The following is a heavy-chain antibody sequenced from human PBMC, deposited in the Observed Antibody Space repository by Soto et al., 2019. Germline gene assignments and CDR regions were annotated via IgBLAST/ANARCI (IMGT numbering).Heavy chain of an antibody. J-gene: IGHJ4*02. D-gene: IGHD6-19*01. CDR2: IGGSGAGT. CDR1: GFTFSSYA. Sequence: EVQLLESGGGLVQPGGSQRLSCAASGFTFSSYAMSWVRQAPGKGLGWVSGIGGSGAGTNYADSVKGRFTISRDNSKNTLYLQMSSLRAEDTAVYYCARGGGIAVAGTHLDYWGQGTLVTVSS. CDR3: ARGGGIAVAGTHLDY. V-gene: IGHV3-23*01.